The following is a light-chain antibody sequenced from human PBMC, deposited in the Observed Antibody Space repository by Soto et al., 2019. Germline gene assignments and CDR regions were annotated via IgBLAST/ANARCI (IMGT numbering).Light chain of an antibody. Sequence: QSVLTQPASVSGSPGQSITISCTGTSSDVGGYNYVSWYQQHPGKAPKLMIYEVSNRPSGVSNRFSGSKSGNTASLTISGLQAEDEPDYYCSSYKSSSTLCVFGTGTKVTVL. CDR2: EVS. V-gene: IGLV2-14*01. CDR3: SSYKSSSTLCV. CDR1: SSDVGGYNY. J-gene: IGLJ1*01.